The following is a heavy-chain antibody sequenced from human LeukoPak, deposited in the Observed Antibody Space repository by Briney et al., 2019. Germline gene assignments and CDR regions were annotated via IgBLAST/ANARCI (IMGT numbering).Heavy chain of an antibody. CDR2: IFYSGST. Sequence: SETLSLTCTVSSGSISTSNYYWGWVRQPPGQALEWIGNIFYSGSTYYSPSLKSRVTISLATSSNPFSLRLNSVTAADAAVYSCAKSIGDGLIDIWGQGTMVTVSS. V-gene: IGHV4-39*07. J-gene: IGHJ3*02. CDR1: SGSISTSNYY. D-gene: IGHD2-21*01. CDR3: AKSIGDGLIDI.